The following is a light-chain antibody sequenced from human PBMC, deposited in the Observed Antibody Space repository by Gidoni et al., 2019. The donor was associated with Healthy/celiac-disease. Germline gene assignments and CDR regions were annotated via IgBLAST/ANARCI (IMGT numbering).Light chain of an antibody. V-gene: IGKV3-15*01. CDR3: QQYNNWPRT. CDR2: GAS. CDR1: QSVSSN. Sequence: IVMTQSPATLSVSPGESATLSCRASQSVSSNLAWYQQKPGQDPRLLIYGASTRDTGIPARFSGSGSGTEFTLTISSLQSEDFAVYYCQQYNNWPRTFGQGTKVEIK. J-gene: IGKJ1*01.